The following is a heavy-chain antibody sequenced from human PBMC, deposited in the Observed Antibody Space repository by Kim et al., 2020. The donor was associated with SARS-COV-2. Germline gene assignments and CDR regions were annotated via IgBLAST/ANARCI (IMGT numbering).Heavy chain of an antibody. CDR1: GGTFSSYA. J-gene: IGHJ3*02. D-gene: IGHD3-10*01. Sequence: SVKVSCKASGGTFSSYAISWVRQAPGQGLEWMGGIIPIFGTANYAQKFQGRVTITADESTSTAYMELSSLRSEDTAVYYCATPREGYGSGSYYNVYDAFDIWGQGTMVTVSS. CDR3: ATPREGYGSGSYYNVYDAFDI. V-gene: IGHV1-69*13. CDR2: IIPIFGTA.